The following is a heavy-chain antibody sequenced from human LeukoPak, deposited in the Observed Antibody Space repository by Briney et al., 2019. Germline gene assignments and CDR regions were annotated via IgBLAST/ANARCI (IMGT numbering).Heavy chain of an antibody. Sequence: GGSLRLSCVASGFTFSTYWMSWVRQAPGKGLEWVSAISGSGGSTYYADSVKGRFTISRDNAKNSLYLQMNSLRAEDTAVYYCARDSISWGQGTLVTVSS. CDR1: GFTFSTYW. J-gene: IGHJ5*02. D-gene: IGHD6-6*01. V-gene: IGHV3-21*01. CDR2: ISGSGGST. CDR3: ARDSIS.